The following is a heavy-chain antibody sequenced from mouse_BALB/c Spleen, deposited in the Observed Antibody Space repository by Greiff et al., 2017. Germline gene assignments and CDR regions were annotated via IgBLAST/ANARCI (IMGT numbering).Heavy chain of an antibody. CDR1: GFTFSSYG. Sequence: EVKLMESGGDLVKPGGSLKLSCAASGFTFSSYGMSWVRQTPDKRLEWVATISSGGSYTYYPDSVKGRFTISRDNAKNTLYLQMSSLKSEDTAMYYCARQPSYAMDDWGQGTSVTVSS. CDR2: ISSGGSYT. V-gene: IGHV5-6*01. J-gene: IGHJ4*01. CDR3: ARQPSYAMDD.